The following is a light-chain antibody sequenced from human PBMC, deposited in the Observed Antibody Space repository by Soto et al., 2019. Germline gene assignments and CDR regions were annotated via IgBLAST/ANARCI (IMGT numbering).Light chain of an antibody. CDR3: QHFNSYSEA. Sequence: DIQMTQCPSTRSESMGDTVTITCRASQTISSWLAWYQQKPGKAPKLLIYKASTLKSGVPSRFSGSGSGTEFTLTISSLQPDDFATYYCQHFNSYSEAFGQGTKVDIK. CDR1: QTISSW. J-gene: IGKJ1*01. CDR2: KAS. V-gene: IGKV1-5*03.